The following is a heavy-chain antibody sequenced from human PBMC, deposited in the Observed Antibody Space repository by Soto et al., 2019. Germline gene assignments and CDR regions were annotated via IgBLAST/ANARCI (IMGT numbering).Heavy chain of an antibody. CDR1: GFPFSSYP. Sequence: AGGSLRLSCAASGFPFSSYPMTWVRQAPGKGLEWVSVISSRGGSTYYADSVKGRFTISRDNSKNTLYLQMNSLRAEDTAVYYCAKDLPDPGYYWGQGTLVTVSS. V-gene: IGHV3-23*01. CDR2: ISSRGGST. CDR3: AKDLPDPGYY. J-gene: IGHJ4*02.